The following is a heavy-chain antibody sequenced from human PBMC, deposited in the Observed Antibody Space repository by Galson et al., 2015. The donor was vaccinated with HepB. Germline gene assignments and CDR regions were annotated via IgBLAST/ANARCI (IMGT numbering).Heavy chain of an antibody. D-gene: IGHD6-19*01. CDR2: ISSNGGST. Sequence: SLRLSCAASGFTFSSYAMHWVRQAPGKGLENVSAISSNGGSTYYADSVKGRFTISRDNSKNTLYLQMSSLRAEDTAVYYCVKVAVAGRRGLYYFDYWGQGTLVTVSS. J-gene: IGHJ4*02. CDR1: GFTFSSYA. V-gene: IGHV3-64D*06. CDR3: VKVAVAGRRGLYYFDY.